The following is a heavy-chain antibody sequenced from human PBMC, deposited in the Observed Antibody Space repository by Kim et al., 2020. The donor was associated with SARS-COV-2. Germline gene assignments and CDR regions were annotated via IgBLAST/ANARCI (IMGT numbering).Heavy chain of an antibody. CDR1: GGSFRGYY. Sequence: SETLSLTCPVYGGSFRGYYCCWIRHLQGTGPDWIGVNNNSGSGNYNPTLKSRSTISVDTSKNQVSLKLSTVTAADTAVYYCARGLPWATPTITRNFYSYGMDVWGQGTTGTVSS. CDR3: ARGLPWATPTITRNFYSYGMDV. D-gene: IGHD5-12*01. CDR2: NNNSGSG. J-gene: IGHJ6*02. V-gene: IGHV4-34*01.